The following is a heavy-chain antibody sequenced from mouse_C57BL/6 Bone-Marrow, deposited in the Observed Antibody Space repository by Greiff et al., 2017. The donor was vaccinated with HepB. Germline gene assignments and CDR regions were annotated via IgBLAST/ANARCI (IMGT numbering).Heavy chain of an antibody. CDR2: IDPENGDT. V-gene: IGHV14-4*01. J-gene: IGHJ2*01. D-gene: IGHD1-1*01. CDR1: GFNIKDDY. CDR3: TLTTVVATPFDY. Sequence: VQLQQSGAELVRPGASVKLSCTASGFNIKDDYMHWVKLRPEQGLEWIGWIDPENGDTEYASKFQGKATITADTSSNTAYLQLSSLTSEDTAVYYCTLTTVVATPFDYWGQGTTLTVSS.